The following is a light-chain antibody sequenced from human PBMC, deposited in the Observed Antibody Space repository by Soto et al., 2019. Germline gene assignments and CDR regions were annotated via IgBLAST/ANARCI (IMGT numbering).Light chain of an antibody. CDR1: QGISNY. CDR3: QKYNSAPPT. CDR2: AAS. Sequence: DIQMTQSPSSLSASVVDRVTITCLASQGISNYLAWYQQKPRQVPYLLIYAASTLQSGVPSRFSGSGSGTDFTLTISSLQPEDVATYYCQKYNSAPPTFGQGTKVDIK. V-gene: IGKV1-27*01. J-gene: IGKJ1*01.